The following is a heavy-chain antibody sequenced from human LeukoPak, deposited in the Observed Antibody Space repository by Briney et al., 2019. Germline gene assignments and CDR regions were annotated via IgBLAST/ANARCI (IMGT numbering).Heavy chain of an antibody. CDR1: GFTFDDYG. CDR2: INWNGGST. CDR3: ARNTWVRGVGYYFDY. D-gene: IGHD3-10*01. Sequence: GGYLRLSCAASGFTFDDYGMSWVRQAPGKGLEWVSVINWNGGSTGYADSVKGRFTISRDNAKNSLYLQMNSLRAEDTALYYCARNTWVRGVGYYFDYWGQGTLVTVSS. V-gene: IGHV3-20*04. J-gene: IGHJ4*02.